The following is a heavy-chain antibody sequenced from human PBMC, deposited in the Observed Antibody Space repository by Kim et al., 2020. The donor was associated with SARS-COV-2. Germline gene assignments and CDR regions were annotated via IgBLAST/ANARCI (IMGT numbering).Heavy chain of an antibody. CDR1: GFTSDDHY. CDR2: IGLNTGRI. D-gene: IGHD6-25*01. J-gene: IGHJ6*02. CDR3: TKNLNPCGGDG. Sequence: GGSLRLSCVVSGFTSDDHYMRWVRQVPGKGLEWVSGIGLNTGRIDYADSVRGRFTLSRDTANNFLYLQMSSLTVEDSALYYCTKNLNPCGGDGWGRGSAV. V-gene: IGHV3-9*02.